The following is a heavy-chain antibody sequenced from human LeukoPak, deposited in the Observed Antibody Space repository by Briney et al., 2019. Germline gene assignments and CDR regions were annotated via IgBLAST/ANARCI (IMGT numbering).Heavy chain of an antibody. CDR3: AKDLDFGIAAAGSGFDY. CDR1: GFTFDDYA. J-gene: IGHJ4*02. V-gene: IGHV3-9*01. D-gene: IGHD6-13*01. Sequence: GGSLRLSCGASGFTFDDYAMHWVRQAPGKGLEWVSCISWNSGSIGYADSVKGRFTISRDNAKNSLYLQMNSLRAEDTALYYCAKDLDFGIAAAGSGFDYWGQGTLVTVSS. CDR2: ISWNSGSI.